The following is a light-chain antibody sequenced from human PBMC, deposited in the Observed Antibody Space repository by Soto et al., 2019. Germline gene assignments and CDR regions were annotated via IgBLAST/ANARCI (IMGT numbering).Light chain of an antibody. J-gene: IGKJ4*01. Sequence: EVVMTQSPATLSVSPGEGATLYCRASQSIRSNLAWYQKKPGQSHRLLIFGASTRATAVPARFSGSGSGTEFTLTISSLQSEDFEVYYCQQDDNWPLTFGGGTQVEIK. CDR3: QQDDNWPLT. V-gene: IGKV3-15*01. CDR1: QSIRSN. CDR2: GAS.